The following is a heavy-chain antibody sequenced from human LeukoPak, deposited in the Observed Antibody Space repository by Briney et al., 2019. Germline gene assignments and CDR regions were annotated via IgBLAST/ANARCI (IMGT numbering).Heavy chain of an antibody. CDR3: ARGARSVVGYSSSPDY. J-gene: IGHJ4*02. CDR1: GFTFDDYA. CDR2: ISWNSGSI. V-gene: IGHV3-9*01. Sequence: PGGSLRLSCAASGFTFDDYAMHWVRQAPGKGLEWASGISWNSGSIGYADSVKGRFTISRDNAKNSLYLQMNSLRAEDTAVYYCARGARSVVGYSSSPDYWGQGTLVTVSS. D-gene: IGHD6-13*01.